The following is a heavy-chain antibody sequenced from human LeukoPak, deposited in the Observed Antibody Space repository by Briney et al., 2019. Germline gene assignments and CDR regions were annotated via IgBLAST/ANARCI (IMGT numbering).Heavy chain of an antibody. CDR3: ARHRGIYSSSHFDY. V-gene: IGHV4-59*08. CDR1: GGSISSYY. CDR2: IYYSGST. J-gene: IGHJ4*02. D-gene: IGHD6-6*01. Sequence: NPSETLSLTCTVSGGSISSYYWSWIRQPPGKGLEWIGYIYYSGSTNYNPSLKSRVTISVDTSKNQFSLKLSSVIAADTAVYYCARHRGIYSSSHFDYWGQGTLVTVSS.